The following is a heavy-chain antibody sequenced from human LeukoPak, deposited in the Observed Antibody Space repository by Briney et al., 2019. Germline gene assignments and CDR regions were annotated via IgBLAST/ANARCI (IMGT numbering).Heavy chain of an antibody. CDR3: ARDVPGGYSSREDAFDI. D-gene: IGHD6-13*01. CDR2: INPSGGST. Sequence: ASVKVSCKASGYTFTSYDINWVRQATGQGLEWMGIINPSGGSTSYAQKFQGRVTMTRDTSTSTVYMELSSLRSEDTAVYYCARDVPGGYSSREDAFDIWGQGTMVTVSS. J-gene: IGHJ3*02. CDR1: GYTFTSYD. V-gene: IGHV1-46*01.